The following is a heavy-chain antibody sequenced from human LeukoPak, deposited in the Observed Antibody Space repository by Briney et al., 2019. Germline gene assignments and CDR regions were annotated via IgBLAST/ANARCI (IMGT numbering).Heavy chain of an antibody. CDR3: TKDRGGGSGSSGPYYFDY. D-gene: IGHD3-10*01. Sequence: GGSLRLSCAASGFTFSSYGMSWVRQAPGKGLEWISAISGSGGSTYYADSVKGRFTISRDNSKNTLYLQMNSLRAEDTAVYYCTKDRGGGSGSSGPYYFDYWGQGTLVTVSS. V-gene: IGHV3-23*01. CDR1: GFTFSSYG. CDR2: ISGSGGST. J-gene: IGHJ4*02.